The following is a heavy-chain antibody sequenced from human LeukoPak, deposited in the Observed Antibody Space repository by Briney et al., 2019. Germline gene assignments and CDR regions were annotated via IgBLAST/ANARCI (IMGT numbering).Heavy chain of an antibody. CDR3: ARVEYSSGWVPIDY. J-gene: IGHJ4*02. D-gene: IGHD6-19*01. V-gene: IGHV1-18*01. CDR2: ISAYNGNA. CDR1: GYTFTSYG. Sequence: GASVKVSCKASGYTFTSYGISWVRQAPGQGLEWMGWISAYNGNANYAQKLQGRVTMTTDTSTSTAYMELRSLRSDDTAVYYCARVEYSSGWVPIDYWGQGTLVTVSS.